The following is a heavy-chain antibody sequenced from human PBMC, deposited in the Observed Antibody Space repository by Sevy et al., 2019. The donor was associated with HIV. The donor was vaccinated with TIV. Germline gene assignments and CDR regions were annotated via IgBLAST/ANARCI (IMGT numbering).Heavy chain of an antibody. CDR3: ARGRSGYYHDY. CDR2: IKQDGSEK. V-gene: IGHV3-7*01. D-gene: IGHD3-22*01. J-gene: IGHJ4*02. CDR1: GFTFSSYW. Sequence: GGSLRLSCAASGFTFSSYWMSWVRQAPGKGLGGVANIKQDGSEKYYVDSVKGRFTISGDNAKTSLYLQMNSLRAEDTAVYYCARGRSGYYHDYWGQGTLVTVSS.